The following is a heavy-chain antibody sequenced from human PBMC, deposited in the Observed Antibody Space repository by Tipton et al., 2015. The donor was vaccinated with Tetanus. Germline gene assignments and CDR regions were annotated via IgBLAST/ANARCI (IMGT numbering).Heavy chain of an antibody. J-gene: IGHJ4*02. D-gene: IGHD2-8*01. CDR3: ARGYCTNGVCPVGFDY. CDR1: GGTFSSYA. V-gene: IGHV1-69*06. CDR2: IIPIFGTA. Sequence: QLVQSGAEVKKPGSSVKVSCKASGGTFSSYAISWVRQAPGQGLEWMGGIIPIFGTANYAQKFQGRVTITADKSTSPAYMELSSLRSEDTAVYYCARGYCTNGVCPVGFDYWGQGTLVTVSS.